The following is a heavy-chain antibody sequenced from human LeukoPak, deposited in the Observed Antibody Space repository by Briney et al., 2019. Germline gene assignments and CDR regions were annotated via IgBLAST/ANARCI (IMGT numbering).Heavy chain of an antibody. J-gene: IGHJ4*02. CDR3: AKLPGIAVAGTAFDY. CDR1: GFTFDGYA. CDR2: ISWNSGSI. Sequence: GGSLRLSCAASGFTFDGYAMRWVRQAPGKGLEWVSGISWNSGSIGYADSVKGRFTISRDNAKNSLYLQMNSLRAEDTALYYCAKLPGIAVAGTAFDYWGQGTLVTVSS. V-gene: IGHV3-9*01. D-gene: IGHD6-19*01.